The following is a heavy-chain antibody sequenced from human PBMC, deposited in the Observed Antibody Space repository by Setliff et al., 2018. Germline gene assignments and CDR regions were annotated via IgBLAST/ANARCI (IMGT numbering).Heavy chain of an antibody. CDR2: IWYDGSNK. J-gene: IGHJ5*02. Sequence: GGSLRLSCAASGFTFSSYGMHWVRQAPGKGLEWVAVIWYDGSNKYYADSVKGRFTISRDNSKNTLYLQMNGLRADDTAVYYCARDLDGGNGHDLWGRGTLVTVSS. CDR1: GFTFSSYG. V-gene: IGHV3-33*01. D-gene: IGHD2-15*01. CDR3: ARDLDGGNGHDL.